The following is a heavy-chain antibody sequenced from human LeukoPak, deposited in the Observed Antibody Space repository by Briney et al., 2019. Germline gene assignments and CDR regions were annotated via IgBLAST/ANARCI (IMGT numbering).Heavy chain of an antibody. Sequence: GGSLRLSCAASGFTFRNYWMGWVRQAPGKGLEWVANTKPDGSAEYYADCVRGRFTTSRDNANNFLYLQMYRLRAEDTAIYYCARDGGLNTIFDYWGQGTLVTVSS. CDR3: ARDGGLNTIFDY. J-gene: IGHJ4*02. CDR2: TKPDGSAE. V-gene: IGHV3-7*01. D-gene: IGHD2-15*01. CDR1: GFTFRNYW.